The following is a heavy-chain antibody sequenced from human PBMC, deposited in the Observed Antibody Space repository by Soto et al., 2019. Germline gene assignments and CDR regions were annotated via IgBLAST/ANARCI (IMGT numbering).Heavy chain of an antibody. Sequence: SETLSLTCAVYGGSFSGHSWTWIRQSPGKGLEWIGDINHSGRVNYSPSLKSRVTLSLDTSTNQFSLTLSAVTAADTAMYYCSTRAYDTNGYYRFDPWGQGTLVTVSS. V-gene: IGHV4-34*01. CDR1: GGSFSGHS. CDR3: STRAYDTNGYYRFDP. CDR2: INHSGRV. J-gene: IGHJ5*01. D-gene: IGHD3-22*01.